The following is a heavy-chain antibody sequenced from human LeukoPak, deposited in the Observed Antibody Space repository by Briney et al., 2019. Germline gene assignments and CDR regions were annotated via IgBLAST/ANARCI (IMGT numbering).Heavy chain of an antibody. V-gene: IGHV3-23*01. CDR2: IDGGGGRT. Sequence: PGGSLRLSCTASGFAFSSYAMSWVRQAPGVGLEWVSAIDGGGGRTWHADSVRGRFTISRDNSKNTLFMQMNSLRAEDTAVYYCAKAIGPRYSSGWYGFDYWGQGTLVTVSS. J-gene: IGHJ4*02. CDR1: GFAFSSYA. CDR3: AKAIGPRYSSGWYGFDY. D-gene: IGHD6-19*01.